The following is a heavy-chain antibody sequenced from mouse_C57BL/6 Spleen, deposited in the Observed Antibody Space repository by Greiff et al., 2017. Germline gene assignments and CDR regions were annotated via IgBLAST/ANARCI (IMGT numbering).Heavy chain of an antibody. J-gene: IGHJ2*01. CDR2: INPNNGGT. D-gene: IGHD2-4*01. V-gene: IGHV1-18*01. Sequence: VQLQQSGPELVKPGASVKIPCKASGYTFTDYNMDWVKQSHGKSLEWIGDINPNNGGTIYNQKFKGKATLTVDKSSSTAYMELRSLTSEDTAVYYCERFSDYEIYFDYWGQGTTLTVSS. CDR3: ERFSDYEIYFDY. CDR1: GYTFTDYN.